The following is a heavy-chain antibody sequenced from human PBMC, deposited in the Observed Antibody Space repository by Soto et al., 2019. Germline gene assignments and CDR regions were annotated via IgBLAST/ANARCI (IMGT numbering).Heavy chain of an antibody. D-gene: IGHD5-12*01. Sequence: PSETLSLTCTVSGGSISSYYWSWIRQPPGKGLEWILYIYYSGRTKYNPSLKTRVTISVDTSKKQFSLKLSSVTAAETAVYYCAGSSLEMATIPLDXWGHVTLFTVSX. CDR2: IYYSGRT. CDR1: GGSISSYY. J-gene: IGHJ5*01. CDR3: AGSSLEMATIPLDX. V-gene: IGHV4-59*01.